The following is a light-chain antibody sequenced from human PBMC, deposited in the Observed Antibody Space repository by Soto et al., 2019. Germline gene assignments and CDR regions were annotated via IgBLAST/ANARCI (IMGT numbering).Light chain of an antibody. CDR3: SSYTSTSSYV. J-gene: IGLJ1*01. CDR2: EVS. Sequence: QSALTQPASVSGSPGQSITISCTGTSSDIGDYNYVSWYQQHPGKAPKLMIYEVSNRPSGISNRFSGSKSGNTASLTISGLQADDEADYYCSSYTSTSSYVLGTGTKVTVL. V-gene: IGLV2-14*01. CDR1: SSDIGDYNY.